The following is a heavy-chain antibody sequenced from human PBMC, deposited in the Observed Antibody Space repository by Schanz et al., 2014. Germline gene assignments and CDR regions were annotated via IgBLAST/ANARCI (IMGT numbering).Heavy chain of an antibody. CDR3: AKRCSSTSCSHGAFDI. CDR1: GFTVSSNY. CDR2: IYSDGRT. Sequence: EVQLVESGGGLIQPGGSLRLSCVASGFTVSSNYMSWVRQAPGKGLEWVSVIYSDGRTYYGDSVKGRFTISRENSKNTXXLQMNSLRDEDTAXYYCAKRCSSTSCSHGAFDIWGQGTMVTVSS. D-gene: IGHD2-2*01. J-gene: IGHJ3*02. V-gene: IGHV3-53*01.